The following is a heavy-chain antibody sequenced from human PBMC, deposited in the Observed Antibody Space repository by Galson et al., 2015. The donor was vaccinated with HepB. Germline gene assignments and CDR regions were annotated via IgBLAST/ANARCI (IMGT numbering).Heavy chain of an antibody. J-gene: IGHJ5*02. Sequence: ETLSLTCTVSGGSISSSSYYWGWIRQPPGKGLEWIGSIYYSGSTYYNPSLKSRVTISVDTSKNQFSLKLSSVTAADTAVYYCASRGAGIYYDHSWFDPWGQGTLVTVSS. V-gene: IGHV4-39*01. CDR3: ASRGAGIYYDHSWFDP. CDR1: GGSISSSSYY. CDR2: IYYSGST. D-gene: IGHD3-22*01.